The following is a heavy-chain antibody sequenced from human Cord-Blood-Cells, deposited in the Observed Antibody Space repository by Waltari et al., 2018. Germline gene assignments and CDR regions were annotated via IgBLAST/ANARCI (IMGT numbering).Heavy chain of an antibody. Sequence: QVQLVESGGGVVQPGRSLSLSCAASGFTFSSYAMHWVRQAPGKGLEWVAVRSYDGSNKYYADSVKGRLTISRDNSKNTLYLQMNSLRAEDTAVYYCARYYSTITIFDYWGQGTLVTVSS. CDR3: ARYYSTITIFDY. CDR2: RSYDGSNK. V-gene: IGHV3-30-3*01. CDR1: GFTFSSYA. J-gene: IGHJ4*02. D-gene: IGHD6-13*01.